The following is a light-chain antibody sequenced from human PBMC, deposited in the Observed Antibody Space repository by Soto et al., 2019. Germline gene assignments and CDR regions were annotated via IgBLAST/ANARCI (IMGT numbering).Light chain of an antibody. V-gene: IGKV3-11*01. CDR1: QCVSSY. Sequence: EIVLTQSPATLSLSPGERATLSCRASQCVSSYLAWYQQKPGQAPRLLIYDASNRATGIPARFSGSGSGTDFTLTISSLEPEDFAVYYSQQRSNWSFGPGTKVDIK. J-gene: IGKJ3*01. CDR3: QQRSNWS. CDR2: DAS.